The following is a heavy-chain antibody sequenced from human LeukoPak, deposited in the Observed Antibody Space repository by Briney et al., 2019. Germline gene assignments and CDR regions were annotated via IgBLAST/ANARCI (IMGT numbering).Heavy chain of an antibody. V-gene: IGHV4-59*08. CDR3: ARPHAVPTGVWSWGPKKKATEYALDV. Sequence: SETLSLTCTVYGGSINDAYWSWIRQSPGRGLEWIGYIDYTGSTNYHPSLRGRVTISLATSKKQFSLTLSSVTAADTALYYCARPHAVPTGVWSWGPKKKATEYALDVWGQGTTVTVSS. J-gene: IGHJ6*01. CDR1: GGSINDAY. D-gene: IGHD7-27*01. CDR2: IDYTGST.